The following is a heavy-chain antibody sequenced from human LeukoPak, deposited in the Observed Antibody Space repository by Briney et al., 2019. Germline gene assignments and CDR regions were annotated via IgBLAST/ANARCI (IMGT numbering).Heavy chain of an antibody. J-gene: IGHJ4*02. D-gene: IGHD4-17*01. Sequence: GGSLRLSCAASGFIFSSYWMSWVRQTPGKGLEWVANIKQDGSEKNYVDSVKGRFTISRDNAKNSLYLQMNSLRAEDTAVYYCARDSDYGDFDYWGQGTLVTVSS. V-gene: IGHV3-7*01. CDR2: IKQDGSEK. CDR1: GFIFSSYW. CDR3: ARDSDYGDFDY.